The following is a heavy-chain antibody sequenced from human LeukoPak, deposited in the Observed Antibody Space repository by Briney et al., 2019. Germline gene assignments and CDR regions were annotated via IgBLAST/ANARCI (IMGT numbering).Heavy chain of an antibody. CDR3: ARGLWYYDMSGSDY. V-gene: IGHV3-48*03. CDR2: ISSPGTTI. Sequence: SGGSLRLSCAASGFTFKNYEMNWVRQAPGKGLEWVSYISSPGTTIYYADSVKGRFTISRDNAKNSPYLQMNRLRAEDTAVYYCARGLWYYDMSGSDYWGQGTLVTVSS. D-gene: IGHD3-22*01. CDR1: GFTFKNYE. J-gene: IGHJ4*02.